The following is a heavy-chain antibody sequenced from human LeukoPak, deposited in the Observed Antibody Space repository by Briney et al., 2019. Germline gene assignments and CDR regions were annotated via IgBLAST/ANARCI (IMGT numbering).Heavy chain of an antibody. J-gene: IGHJ3*02. D-gene: IGHD6-19*01. CDR2: ISSTSGYI. V-gene: IGHV3-21*01. CDR1: GFTFSTYS. CDR3: ARDQSSAWYHASDI. Sequence: GGSLRLSCAASGFTFSTYSMNWVRQAPGKGLEWVSSISSTSGYIYYADSVKGRFAISRDNAKNSLYLQMSSLRAEDTAVYYCARDQSSAWYHASDIWGQGTMVTVSS.